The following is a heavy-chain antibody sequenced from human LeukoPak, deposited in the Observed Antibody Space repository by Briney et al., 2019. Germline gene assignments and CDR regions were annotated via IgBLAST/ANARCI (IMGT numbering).Heavy chain of an antibody. CDR1: GGTFSSYA. Sequence: SVKVSCKASGGTFSSYAISWVRQAPGQGLEWMGGIIPILGIANYAQKFQGRVTITADKSTSTAYMELSSLRSEDTAVYYCARDGREWFGEYYFDYWGQGTLVTVSS. V-gene: IGHV1-69*04. J-gene: IGHJ4*02. CDR3: ARDGREWFGEYYFDY. D-gene: IGHD3-10*01. CDR2: IIPILGIA.